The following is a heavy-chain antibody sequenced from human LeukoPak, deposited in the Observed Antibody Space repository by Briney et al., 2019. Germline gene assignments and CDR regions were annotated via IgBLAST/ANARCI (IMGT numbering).Heavy chain of an antibody. Sequence: ASVKVSCKASGYTFTSYDINWVRQATGQGLEWMGWMNPNSGNTGYAQKFQGRVTMTRNTSISTACMELSSLRSEDTAVYYCARFSPYYYGMDVWGQGTTVTVSS. CDR2: MNPNSGNT. J-gene: IGHJ6*02. CDR3: ARFSPYYYGMDV. V-gene: IGHV1-8*01. CDR1: GYTFTSYD.